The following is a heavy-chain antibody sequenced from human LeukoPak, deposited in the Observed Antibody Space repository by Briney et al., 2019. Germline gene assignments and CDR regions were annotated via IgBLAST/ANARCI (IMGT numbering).Heavy chain of an antibody. J-gene: IGHJ4*02. CDR2: IYYSGST. CDR3: ARHIDGSGSYYPNPFFDY. Sequence: SETLSLTCTVSGGSISSYYWSWIRQPPGKGLEWIGYIYYSGSTNYNPSLKSRVTISVDTSKNQFSLKLSSVTAADTAVYYCARHIDGSGSYYPNPFFDYWGQGTLVTVSS. D-gene: IGHD3-10*01. V-gene: IGHV4-59*08. CDR1: GGSISSYY.